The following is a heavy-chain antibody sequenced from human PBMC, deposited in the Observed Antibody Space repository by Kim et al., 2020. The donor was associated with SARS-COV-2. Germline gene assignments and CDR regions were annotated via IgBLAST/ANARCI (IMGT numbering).Heavy chain of an antibody. J-gene: IGHJ3*02. D-gene: IGHD2-15*01. CDR3: ARYWCNAFAI. CDR2: ILHDGTKK. Sequence: GGSLRLSCAASGFTFSNYAIHWVRQAPGKGLEWVALILHDGTKKYYADSVKGRFTISRDNSKNTLCLQMNSLRPEDTAVYYCARYWCNAFAIWGQGTTVT. CDR1: GFTFSNYA. V-gene: IGHV3-30*14.